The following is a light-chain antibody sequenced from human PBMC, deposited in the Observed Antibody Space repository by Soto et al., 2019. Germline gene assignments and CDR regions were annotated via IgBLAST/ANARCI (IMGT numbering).Light chain of an antibody. CDR2: TLS. CDR3: MHRIEFPFT. Sequence: DIVMTQTPLSLPVTPGEPASISCRSSQSLLDSDDGNTYLDWYLQKPGQSPQLLIYTLSYRASXVXDXXRGSGSGTDFTLKISRVEAEDVGVYYCMHRIEFPFTFGPGTKVDIK. J-gene: IGKJ3*01. CDR1: QSLLDSDDGNTY. V-gene: IGKV2-40*01.